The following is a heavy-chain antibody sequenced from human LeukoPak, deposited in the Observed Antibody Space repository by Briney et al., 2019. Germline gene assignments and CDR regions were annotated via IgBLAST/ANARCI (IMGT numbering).Heavy chain of an antibody. CDR1: GFTFSSYT. J-gene: IGHJ4*02. V-gene: IGHV3-23*01. CDR2: ISGSGGST. D-gene: IGHD1-14*01. Sequence: PGGSLRLSCAASGFTFSSYTMSWVRQAPGKGLEWVSVISGSGGSTYYADSVKGRFTISRDNSKNTLYLQMSSLRVEDTAVYYCAKDPVSAEYWGQGTLVTVSS. CDR3: AKDPVSAEY.